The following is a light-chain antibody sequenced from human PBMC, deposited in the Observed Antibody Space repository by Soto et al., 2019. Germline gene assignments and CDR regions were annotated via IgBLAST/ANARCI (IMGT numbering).Light chain of an antibody. CDR1: SSDVVRYNY. CDR2: DVS. J-gene: IGLJ1*01. Sequence: QSALTQPASVSGSPGQSITISCTGTSSDVVRYNYVSWYQQHPGKAPKFMIYDVSNRPSGVSNRFSGSKSGNTASLTISGLQAEDEADYYCSSYTTSNTRQIVFGTGTKVTVL. CDR3: SSYTTSNTRQIV. V-gene: IGLV2-14*01.